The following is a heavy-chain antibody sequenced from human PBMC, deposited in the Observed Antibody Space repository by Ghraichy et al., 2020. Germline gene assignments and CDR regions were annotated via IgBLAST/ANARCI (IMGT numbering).Heavy chain of an antibody. V-gene: IGHV4-38-2*02. CDR3: ARDRLSDRGATIGYDH. J-gene: IGHJ4*02. D-gene: IGHD5-24*01. CDR2: IFHSGNT. CDR1: GYSISSGYY. Sequence: SQTLSLTCAVSGYSISSGYYWAWIRQPPGKGLEWIASIFHSGNTYYNPSLKSRVTMSVDTSKNQFSLKLSSVTAADTALYYCARDRLSDRGATIGYDHWGQGTLVTVSS.